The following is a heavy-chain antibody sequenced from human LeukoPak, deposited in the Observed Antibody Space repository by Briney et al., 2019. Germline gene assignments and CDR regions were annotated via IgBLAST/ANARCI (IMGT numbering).Heavy chain of an antibody. J-gene: IGHJ4*02. D-gene: IGHD3-9*01. V-gene: IGHV3-21*01. CDR2: ISSSRSYI. Sequence: GGSLRLSCAASGFTFSSYSMNWVRQAPGKGLEWVSFISSSRSYIYYADSVKGRFTISRDNAKNSLYLQMNSLRAEDTAVYYCARGSPYYDILTGDDYWGQGTLVTVSS. CDR1: GFTFSSYS. CDR3: ARGSPYYDILTGDDY.